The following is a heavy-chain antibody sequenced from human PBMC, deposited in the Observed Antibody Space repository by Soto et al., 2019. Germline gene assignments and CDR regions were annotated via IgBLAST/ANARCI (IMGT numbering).Heavy chain of an antibody. CDR1: GYSFTSYW. D-gene: IGHD6-13*01. CDR2: IYPGDSDT. J-gene: IGHJ3*02. Sequence: PGESLKISCKGSGYSFTSYWIGWVRQMPGKGLEWMGIIYPGDSDTRYSPSFQGQVTISADKSISTAYLQWSSLKASDTAMYYCARHEGSSWYSAPEDAFVIWGQGTMVTVSS. CDR3: ARHEGSSWYSAPEDAFVI. V-gene: IGHV5-51*01.